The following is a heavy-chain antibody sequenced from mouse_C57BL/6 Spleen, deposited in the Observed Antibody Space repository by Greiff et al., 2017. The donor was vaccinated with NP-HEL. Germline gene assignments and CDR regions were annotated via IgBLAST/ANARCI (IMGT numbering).Heavy chain of an antibody. CDR2: IWWDDDK. Sequence: QVQLKASGPGILQPSQTLSLTCSFSGFSLSTFGMGVGWIRQPSGKGLEWLAPIWWDDDKYYNPALKSRLTISKDTSKNQVFLKIANVDTADTATYYCARMAYYSNPYAMDYWGQGTSVTVSS. D-gene: IGHD2-5*01. J-gene: IGHJ4*01. V-gene: IGHV8-8*01. CDR1: GFSLSTFGMG. CDR3: ARMAYYSNPYAMDY.